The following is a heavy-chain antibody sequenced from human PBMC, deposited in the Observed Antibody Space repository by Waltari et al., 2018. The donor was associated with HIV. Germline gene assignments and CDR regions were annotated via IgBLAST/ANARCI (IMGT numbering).Heavy chain of an antibody. J-gene: IGHJ4*02. CDR3: ARGGYYYDISGYYHY. CDR1: GFTFSNFA. D-gene: IGHD3-22*01. Sequence: QVQLVESGGGVVQPGRSLRLSCAASGFTFSNFAMHWVRQASGKGLEWVAVIWYDGDNKYYADSVKGRFTISRDNSKNTLYLQMNSLRVEDTAVYYCARGGYYYDISGYYHYWGQGTLVTVSS. CDR2: IWYDGDNK. V-gene: IGHV3-33*01.